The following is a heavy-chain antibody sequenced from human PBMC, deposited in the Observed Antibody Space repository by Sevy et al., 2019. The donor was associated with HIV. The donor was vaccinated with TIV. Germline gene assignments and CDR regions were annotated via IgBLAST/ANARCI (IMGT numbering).Heavy chain of an antibody. CDR2: FKSKTDGGTT. D-gene: IGHD6-19*01. V-gene: IGHV3-15*01. J-gene: IGHJ5*02. CDR1: GFTFSNAW. Sequence: GGSLRLSCAASGFTFSNAWMSWVRQAPGKGLEWVGRFKSKTDGGTTDYAAPVKARFTISRDDSKNTLYLQMNSLKTEDTAVYYCTTDQWNSPWGQGTLVTVSS. CDR3: TTDQWNSP.